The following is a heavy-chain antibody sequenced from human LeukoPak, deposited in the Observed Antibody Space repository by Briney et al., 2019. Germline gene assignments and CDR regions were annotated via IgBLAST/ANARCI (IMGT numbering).Heavy chain of an antibody. J-gene: IGHJ4*02. CDR3: VKAILFGSVSYYAD. CDR2: VSSDGGST. V-gene: IGHV3-64D*09. D-gene: IGHD3-22*01. Sequence: GSLRLSCSASGFTFSNFPMHWVRQAPGKGLENVSAVSSDGGSTYYADSVRGRFTISRDDSKNTLSLQMGSLRAEDTAVYFCVKAILFGSVSYYADWGQGTLVTVSS. CDR1: GFTFSNFP.